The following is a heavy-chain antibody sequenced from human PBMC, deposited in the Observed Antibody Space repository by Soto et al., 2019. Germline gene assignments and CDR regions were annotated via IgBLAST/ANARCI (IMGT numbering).Heavy chain of an antibody. Sequence: PSETLSLTCAVSGGSISSSYWWSWVRQPPGKGLEWIGEIYHSGSTNYNPSLKSRVTISVDKSKNQFSLKLSSVIAADTAVYYCARVSGSYYYGMDVWGQGTTVTVSS. D-gene: IGHD1-26*01. V-gene: IGHV4-4*02. CDR2: IYHSGST. CDR3: ARVSGSYYYGMDV. J-gene: IGHJ6*02. CDR1: GGSISSSYW.